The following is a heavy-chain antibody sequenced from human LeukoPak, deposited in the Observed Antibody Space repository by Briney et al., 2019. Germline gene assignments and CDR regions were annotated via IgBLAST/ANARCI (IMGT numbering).Heavy chain of an antibody. D-gene: IGHD5/OR15-5a*01. CDR2: ISYSGST. Sequence: SETLSLTCTVSGVSVSNYYWTWIRQSPGKGLEWIGDISYSGSTNYNPSLRSRVSISVDKSNNHVSLRLTSVSATDAGMFYCAMSLSVGRSFGYWGQGTVVTVSS. CDR1: GVSVSNYY. J-gene: IGHJ4*02. V-gene: IGHV4-59*02. CDR3: AMSLSVGRSFGY.